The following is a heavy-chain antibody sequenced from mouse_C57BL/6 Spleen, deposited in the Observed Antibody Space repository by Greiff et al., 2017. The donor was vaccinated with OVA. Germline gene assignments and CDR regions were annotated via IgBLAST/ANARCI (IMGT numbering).Heavy chain of an antibody. CDR1: GYAFSSSW. CDR2: IYPGDGDT. V-gene: IGHV1-82*01. Sequence: QFQLQQPGPELVKPGASVKISCKASGYAFSSSWMNWVKQRPGKGLEWIGRIYPGDGDTNYNGKFKGKATLTADKSSSTAYMQLSSLTSEDSAVYFCARGGSSLYAMDYWGQGTSVTVSS. J-gene: IGHJ4*01. D-gene: IGHD1-1*01. CDR3: ARGGSSLYAMDY.